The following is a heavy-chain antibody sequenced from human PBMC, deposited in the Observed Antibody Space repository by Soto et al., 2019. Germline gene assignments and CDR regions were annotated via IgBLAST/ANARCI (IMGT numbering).Heavy chain of an antibody. CDR2: INPSGGAT. CDR1: GYNFTTCD. Sequence: GASVKVSWKASGYNFTTCDRSWVRQAPGQGLEWVGIINPSGGATTYPQKFRGRVTMTRDTSTSTVYMDVSSLRFDDTAVYYCARSHCSGGSCYLGAFDIWGQGTMVTVS. D-gene: IGHD2-15*01. V-gene: IGHV1-46*01. J-gene: IGHJ3*02. CDR3: ARSHCSGGSCYLGAFDI.